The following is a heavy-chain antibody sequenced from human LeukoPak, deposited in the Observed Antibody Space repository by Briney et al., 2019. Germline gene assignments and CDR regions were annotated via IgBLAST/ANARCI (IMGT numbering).Heavy chain of an antibody. V-gene: IGHV4-59*01. CDR2: VDHTGST. CDR1: DDSITMYY. Sequence: SSETLSLTCTVSDDSITMYYWTWIRQPPGKGLEWIGYVDHTGSTKFNPSLNGRVSISRDTSKNLFSLRLRSVTAADTAVYFCARGRVSSSTWYSTYYYYFYMDVWGKGTTVTVSS. J-gene: IGHJ6*03. CDR3: ARGRVSSSTWYSTYYYYFYMDV. D-gene: IGHD1-1*01.